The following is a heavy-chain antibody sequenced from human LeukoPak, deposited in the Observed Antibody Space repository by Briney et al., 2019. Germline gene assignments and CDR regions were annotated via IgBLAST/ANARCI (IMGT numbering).Heavy chain of an antibody. J-gene: IGHJ4*02. CDR1: GFTFSNYA. CDR3: VRESPARHFDFDY. D-gene: IGHD6-6*01. CDR2: IITSGAT. V-gene: IGHV3-66*01. Sequence: GGSLRLSCAASGFTFSNYAMTWVRQGPGKGLEWVSVIITSGATYYADSVRGGFTISRDNSKSTLYLQMNRLRAVDTAVYYCVRESPARHFDFDYWGQGALVTVSS.